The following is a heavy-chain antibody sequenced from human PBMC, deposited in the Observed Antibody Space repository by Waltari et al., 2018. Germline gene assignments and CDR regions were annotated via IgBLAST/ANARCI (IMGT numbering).Heavy chain of an antibody. CDR1: GGSISSYY. J-gene: IGHJ4*02. CDR3: ARGGIRAVEMATTTHTYYFDY. D-gene: IGHD5-12*01. V-gene: IGHV4-4*07. Sequence: QVQLQESGPGLVKPSETLSLTCTVSGGSISSYYWSWIRQPAGKGLEWIGRIYTSGSTNYNPSLKSRVTMSVDTSKNQFSLKLSSVTAADTAVYYCARGGIRAVEMATTTHTYYFDYWGQGTLVTVSS. CDR2: IYTSGST.